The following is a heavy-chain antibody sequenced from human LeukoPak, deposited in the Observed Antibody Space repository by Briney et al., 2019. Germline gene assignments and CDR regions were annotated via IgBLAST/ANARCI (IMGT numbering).Heavy chain of an antibody. CDR2: MNPNSGYT. V-gene: IGHV1-8*03. CDR1: GYTFTTYD. D-gene: IGHD6-19*01. J-gene: IGHJ4*02. Sequence: GASVKVSCKASGYTFTTYDINWVRQATGQGLEWMGWMNPNSGYTGYAQKFQGRVTITRDTSISTAYMELSSLRSEDTAVYYCARVAGSSDYWGQGTLVTVSS. CDR3: ARVAGSSDY.